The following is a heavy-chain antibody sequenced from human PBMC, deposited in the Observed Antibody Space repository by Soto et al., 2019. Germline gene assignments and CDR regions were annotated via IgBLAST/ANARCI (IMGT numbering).Heavy chain of an antibody. D-gene: IGHD6-19*01. J-gene: IGHJ6*02. Sequence: GGSLRLSCAASGFTFSSYWMSWVRQAPGKGLEWVANIKQDGSEKYYVVSVKGRFTISRDNAKNSLYLQMNSLRAEDTAVYYCASFSSGGYKYYYYYGMDVWGQGTTVTVSS. CDR3: ASFSSGGYKYYYYYGMDV. CDR1: GFTFSSYW. CDR2: IKQDGSEK. V-gene: IGHV3-7*03.